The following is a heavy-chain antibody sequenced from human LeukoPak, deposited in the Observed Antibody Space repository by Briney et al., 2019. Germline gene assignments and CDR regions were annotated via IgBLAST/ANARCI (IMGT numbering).Heavy chain of an antibody. CDR3: ARGIAAAGFDY. CDR1: GFTFSSYW. V-gene: IGHV3-7*01. D-gene: IGHD6-13*01. J-gene: IGHJ4*02. CDR2: IKEDGSEK. Sequence: GGSLRLSCADSGFTFSSYWMSWVRQAPGKGLECVANIKEDGSEKYYVDSVKGRFTISRDNAKNSLYLQMNSLRAEDTAVYYCARGIAAAGFDYWGQGTLVTVSS.